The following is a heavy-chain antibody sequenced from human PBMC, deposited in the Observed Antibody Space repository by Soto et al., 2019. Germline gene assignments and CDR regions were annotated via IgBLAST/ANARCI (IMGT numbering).Heavy chain of an antibody. D-gene: IGHD1-1*01. CDR2: MHHSGSR. CDR1: GDSISSDKW. J-gene: IGHJ4*02. Sequence: QVELQEAGPGLVKPSGTLSLTCSVSGDSISSDKWWSWVRQPPGKGLEWIGEMHHSGSRHYKPSLRGRATISVDKSRNQFSLQLTSVTAADTALYFCARHDNMTLGLTYFDFWGQGTLVNVSS. CDR3: ARHDNMTLGLTYFDF. V-gene: IGHV4-4*02.